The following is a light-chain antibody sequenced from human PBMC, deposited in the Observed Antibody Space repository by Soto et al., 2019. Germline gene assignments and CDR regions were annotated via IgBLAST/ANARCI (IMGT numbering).Light chain of an antibody. CDR3: TSYAGSNNLV. J-gene: IGLJ2*01. CDR1: SNDVGGYNY. V-gene: IGLV2-8*01. Sequence: QSALTQPPSASGSPGQSVTISCTGTSNDVGGYNYVSWYQQHPGKAPKLMIYDVTKRPSGVPDRFSGSKSGNTASLTVAGLQTDDEADYFCTSYAGSNNLVFGGGTQLTVL. CDR2: DVT.